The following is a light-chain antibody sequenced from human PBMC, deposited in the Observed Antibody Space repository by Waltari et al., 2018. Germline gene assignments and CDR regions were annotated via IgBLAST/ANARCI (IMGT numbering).Light chain of an antibody. CDR1: QSVGTW. CDR2: MAS. CDR3: QQYSSFST. Sequence: DIQMTQSPSTLSASVGDRVTISCRASQSVGTWLAWYQQKPAKARKLLIYMASSLESWVPSRFSGSGSGTEFTLTISSLQPDDFATYSCQQYSSFSTFGQGTKVDI. V-gene: IGKV1-5*03. J-gene: IGKJ2*01.